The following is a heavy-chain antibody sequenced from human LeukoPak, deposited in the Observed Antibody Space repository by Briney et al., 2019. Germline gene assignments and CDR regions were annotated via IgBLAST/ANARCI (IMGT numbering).Heavy chain of an antibody. J-gene: IGHJ4*02. CDR3: AIHCPAPYYGTSGPFDY. Sequence: PSETLSLTCTVSVVSVRLYFWWWTRQPPGQGLEGIGCIYYSGNTDYNPSLRSRVTLSVDTSKNHFSLKLTSVTAADTAVYFCAIHCPAPYYGTSGPFDYWGQGTLVTVSS. CDR1: VVSVRLYF. CDR2: IYYSGNT. D-gene: IGHD3-10*01. V-gene: IGHV4-59*08.